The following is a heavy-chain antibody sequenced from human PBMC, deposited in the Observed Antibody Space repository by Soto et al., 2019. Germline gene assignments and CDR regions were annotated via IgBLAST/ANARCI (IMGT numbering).Heavy chain of an antibody. CDR3: VRDRWPVLRYIEYLLGFDAFDL. CDR2: ISRSSGKV. J-gene: IGHJ3*01. D-gene: IGHD3-9*01. CDR1: GFTFYSYN. V-gene: IGHV3-48*02. Sequence: VGSLRLSCTVSGFTFYSYNMNWVRQAPGRGLEWIAYISRSSGKVYYADSVKGRFIVSRDNPSRSVFLEMNNLGDDDTALYYCVRDRWPVLRYIEYLLGFDAFDLWGQGTMVTVSS.